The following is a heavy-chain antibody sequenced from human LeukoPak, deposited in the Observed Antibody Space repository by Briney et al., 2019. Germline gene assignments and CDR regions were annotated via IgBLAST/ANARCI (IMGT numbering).Heavy chain of an antibody. CDR2: IYNSGST. CDR1: GYSISNTYY. V-gene: IGHV4-38-2*01. D-gene: IGHD3-22*01. Sequence: SETLSLTCAVSGYSISNTYYWGWIRQPPGKGLEWIGSIYNSGSTHYNPSLKSRVTISVDTSMNQFSLKLSSVTAADTAVYYCARNSSGIHFDYWGRGTLVTVAS. J-gene: IGHJ4*02. CDR3: ARNSSGIHFDY.